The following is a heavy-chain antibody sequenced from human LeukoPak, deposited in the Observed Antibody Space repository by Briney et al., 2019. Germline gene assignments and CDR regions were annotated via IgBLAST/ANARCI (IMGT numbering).Heavy chain of an antibody. CDR1: GFTFSSYS. Sequence: PGGSLRLSCAASGFTFSSYSTNWVRQAPGKGLEWVSSISSSSSYIYYADSVKGRFTISRDNAKNSLYLQMDSLRAEDTAVYYCARDTRIAAAGNDYWGQGTLVTVSS. J-gene: IGHJ4*02. V-gene: IGHV3-21*01. CDR3: ARDTRIAAAGNDY. CDR2: ISSSSSYI. D-gene: IGHD6-13*01.